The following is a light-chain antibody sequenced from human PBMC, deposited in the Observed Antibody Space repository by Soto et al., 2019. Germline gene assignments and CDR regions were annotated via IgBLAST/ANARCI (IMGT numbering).Light chain of an antibody. CDR3: QHSGTSART. CDR1: QSISSSY. J-gene: IGKJ1*01. Sequence: EFVLTQSPGTLSLSPGERATLSCRASQSISSSYLAWYQQKPGQAPRLLIYGASSRATGIPDRFSGSGSGTDFTLTISRLEPEDFAVYYCQHSGTSARTFGQGTKVEI. CDR2: GAS. V-gene: IGKV3-20*01.